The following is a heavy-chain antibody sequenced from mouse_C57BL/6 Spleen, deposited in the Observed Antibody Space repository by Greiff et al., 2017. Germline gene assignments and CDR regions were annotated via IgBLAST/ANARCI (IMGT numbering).Heavy chain of an antibody. Sequence: QVQLQQSGAELVKPGASVKLSCKASGYTFTSYWMQWVKQRPGQGLEWIGEIDPSDSYTNYNQKFKGKATLTVDTSSSTAYMQLSSLTSEDSAVYYCARFITTVVGDYWGQGTTLTVSS. V-gene: IGHV1-50*01. CDR1: GYTFTSYW. CDR2: IDPSDSYT. CDR3: ARFITTVVGDY. J-gene: IGHJ2*01. D-gene: IGHD1-1*01.